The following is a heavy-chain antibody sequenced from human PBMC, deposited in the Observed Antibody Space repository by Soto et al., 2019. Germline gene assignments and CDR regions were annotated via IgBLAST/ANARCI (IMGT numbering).Heavy chain of an antibody. CDR3: ARSGDNDNRLDY. J-gene: IGHJ4*02. V-gene: IGHV3-11*06. CDR1: GFTFSDYY. CDR2: SSNSGTFS. Sequence: QVQLVESGGGLVKPGGSLRLSCEGSGFTFSDYYISWIRQAPGKGLEWISYSSNSGTFSRYADSVKGRFSISRDNTKNLLYLQRNSLRAEDTAVYYCARSGDNDNRLDYWGQGTPVTVSS. D-gene: IGHD1-1*01.